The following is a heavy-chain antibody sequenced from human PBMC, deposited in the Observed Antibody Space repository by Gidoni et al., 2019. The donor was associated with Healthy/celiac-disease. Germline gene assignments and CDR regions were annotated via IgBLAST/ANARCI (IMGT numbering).Heavy chain of an antibody. D-gene: IGHD3-3*01. CDR1: GYSFTSYW. CDR2: IYPGDSDT. J-gene: IGHJ6*03. Sequence: EVQLVQSGAEVKKPGESLKISCTGSGYSFTSYWIGWVRQMPGKGLEWMGIIYPGDSDTRYSPSFQGQVTISADKSISTAYLQWSSLKASDTAMYYCARWDTIFGTPSHYYYYYMDVWGKGTTVTVSS. V-gene: IGHV5-51*03. CDR3: ARWDTIFGTPSHYYYYYMDV.